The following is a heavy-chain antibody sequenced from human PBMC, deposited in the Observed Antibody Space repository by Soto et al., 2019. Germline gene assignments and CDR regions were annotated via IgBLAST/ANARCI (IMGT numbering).Heavy chain of an antibody. Sequence: PGGFLRLSCAASGFTFSSYGMHWVRQAPGKGLEWVAVISYDGSNKYYADSVKGRFTISRDNSKNTLYLQMNSLRAEDTAVYYCAKEPGTRFGDTLYFDYWGQGTLVTVSS. J-gene: IGHJ4*02. V-gene: IGHV3-30*18. D-gene: IGHD3-10*01. CDR1: GFTFSSYG. CDR3: AKEPGTRFGDTLYFDY. CDR2: ISYDGSNK.